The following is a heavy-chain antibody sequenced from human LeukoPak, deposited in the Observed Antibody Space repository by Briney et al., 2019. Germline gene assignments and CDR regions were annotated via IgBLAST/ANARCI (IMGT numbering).Heavy chain of an antibody. CDR2: ISSSGSTI. D-gene: IGHD3-9*01. V-gene: IGHV3-48*03. Sequence: PGGSLRLSCAASGFTFSSYEMNWVRRAPGKGLEWVSYISSSGSTIYYADSVKGRFTISRDNAKNSLYLQMNSLRAEDTAVYYCARDSASLRYFDWVYYGMDVWGQGTTVTVSS. CDR3: ARDSASLRYFDWVYYGMDV. CDR1: GFTFSSYE. J-gene: IGHJ6*02.